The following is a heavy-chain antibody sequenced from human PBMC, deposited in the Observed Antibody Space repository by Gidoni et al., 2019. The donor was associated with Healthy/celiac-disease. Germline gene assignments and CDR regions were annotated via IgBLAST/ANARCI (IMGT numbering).Heavy chain of an antibody. Sequence: EVQLVESVGGLVQPGGSLRLSCAASAFTFSSYSMNWVRQAPGKGLEWVSYISSSSSTIYYADSVKGRFTISRDNTKNSLYLQMNRLRDEDTAVYYCARDTALTELDYWGQGTLVTVSS. D-gene: IGHD7-27*01. V-gene: IGHV3-48*02. CDR1: AFTFSSYS. CDR2: ISSSSSTI. J-gene: IGHJ4*02. CDR3: ARDTALTELDY.